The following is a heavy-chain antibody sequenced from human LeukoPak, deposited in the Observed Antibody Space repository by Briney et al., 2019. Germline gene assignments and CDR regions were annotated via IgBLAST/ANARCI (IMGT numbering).Heavy chain of an antibody. V-gene: IGHV4-59*08. D-gene: IGHD6-13*01. CDR3: ARHEVIAPAGNIWFDP. CDR1: GGSINSFY. Sequence: SETLSLTCTVSGGSINSFYWSWIRQPPGKGLEWIGYIRYSGSTNYNPSLKSRVTISVDTSKNQVSLRLSSVTAADTAVYYCARHEVIAPAGNIWFDPWGLGTLVSVSS. J-gene: IGHJ5*02. CDR2: IRYSGST.